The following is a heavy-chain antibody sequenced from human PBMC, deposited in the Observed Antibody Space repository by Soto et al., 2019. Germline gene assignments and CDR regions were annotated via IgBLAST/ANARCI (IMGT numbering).Heavy chain of an antibody. V-gene: IGHV3-30*18. J-gene: IGHJ2*01. CDR3: AKDQALPIYWYFDL. Sequence: QVQLVESGGGVVQPGRSLRLSCAASGFTFSSYGMHWVRQGPGKGLEWVAVISYDGSNKYYADSVKGRFTITRDNSKNTLYLQMNSLSTEDTAVYYCAKDQALPIYWYFDLWGRGTLVTFSS. D-gene: IGHD2-21*01. CDR1: GFTFSSYG. CDR2: ISYDGSNK.